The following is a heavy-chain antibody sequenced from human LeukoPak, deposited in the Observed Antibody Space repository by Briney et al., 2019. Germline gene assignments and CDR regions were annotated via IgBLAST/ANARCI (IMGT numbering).Heavy chain of an antibody. D-gene: IGHD1-14*01. V-gene: IGHV3-48*01. CDR2: ISSSAGTI. CDR1: GFTFSSYN. CDR3: ARDLTLSY. J-gene: IGHJ4*02. Sequence: PGGSLRLSCAASGFTFSSYNMNWVRQAPGKGLEWVSFISSSAGTIYYADSVKGRFTISKDNAKNSLYLQMDSLRIEDTAVYYRARDLTLSYWGQGTLVTVSS.